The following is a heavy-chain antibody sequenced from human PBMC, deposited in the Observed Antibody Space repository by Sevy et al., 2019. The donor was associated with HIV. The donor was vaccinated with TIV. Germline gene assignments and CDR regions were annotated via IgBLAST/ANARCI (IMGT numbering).Heavy chain of an antibody. CDR1: GYTFSPYW. CDR2: ILPSDSDT. Sequence: GESLKISCKGSGYTFSPYWIAWVRQMPGQGLEWMGIILPSDSDTEYSPSFQGHVTISVDKSINTVYLQWSSLKASDSAMYYCARQGDLDYFDYWGKGTLVTVSS. V-gene: IGHV5-51*01. CDR3: ARQGDLDYFDY. J-gene: IGHJ4*02. D-gene: IGHD1-26*01.